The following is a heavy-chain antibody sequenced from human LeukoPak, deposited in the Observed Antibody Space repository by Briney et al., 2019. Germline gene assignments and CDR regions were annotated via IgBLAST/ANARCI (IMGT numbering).Heavy chain of an antibody. Sequence: ASVKVSCKASGGTFRSSAISWVRQAPGQGHEWMGGIIPLFDTTKYAQKFQGRVTITADMSTSTAYMELINLRSDDTAVYYCARHSGNSGSYYFDYWGQGTLVTVSS. J-gene: IGHJ4*02. CDR2: IIPLFDTT. CDR1: GGTFRSSA. CDR3: ARHSGNSGSYYFDY. D-gene: IGHD5-12*01. V-gene: IGHV1-69*06.